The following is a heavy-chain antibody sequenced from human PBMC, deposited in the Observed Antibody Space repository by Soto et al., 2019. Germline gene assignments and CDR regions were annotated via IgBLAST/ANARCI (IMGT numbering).Heavy chain of an antibody. V-gene: IGHV3-53*01. CDR1: GFSVTSNY. Sequence: GGSLRLSCAASGFSVTSNYMTWVRQAPGKGLECVSVIYAGGNTYYPDSVKGRFTISSDNSKNTLFLQMNNLRAEDTAVYYCARVTTFYDILTSSYALNYFDYWGQGTRVTVSS. D-gene: IGHD3-9*01. J-gene: IGHJ4*02. CDR2: IYAGGNT. CDR3: ARVTTFYDILTSSYALNYFDY.